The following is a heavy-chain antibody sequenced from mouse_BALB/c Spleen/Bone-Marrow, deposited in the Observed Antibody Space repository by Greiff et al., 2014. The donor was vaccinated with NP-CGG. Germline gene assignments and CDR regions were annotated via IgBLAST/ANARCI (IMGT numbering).Heavy chain of an antibody. V-gene: IGHV2-9*02. D-gene: IGHD2-3*01. CDR1: GFSLTSYG. CDR3: ARVYLWYFDV. CDR2: IWAGGST. Sequence: VMLVESGPGLVAPSQGLSITCTVSGFSLTSYGVHWVRQPPGKGLEWLGVIWAGGSTNYNSALMSRLSISKDNSKSQVSLKMNSLQTDDTAMYYCARVYLWYFDVWGAGTTVTVSS. J-gene: IGHJ1*01.